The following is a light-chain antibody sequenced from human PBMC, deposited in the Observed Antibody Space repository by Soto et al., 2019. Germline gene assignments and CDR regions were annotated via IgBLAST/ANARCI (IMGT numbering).Light chain of an antibody. V-gene: IGLV2-14*03. J-gene: IGLJ1*01. CDR1: SSDIGDSNY. Sequence: QLVLTQPASVSGSPGQSITISCTGTSSDIGDSNYVSWYQQHPGKAPKLVIYDVSNRPSGVSNRFSGSKSANTASLTISGLQAEDEADYYCSSFRSSSTSDVFGTGTKLTVL. CDR2: DVS. CDR3: SSFRSSSTSDV.